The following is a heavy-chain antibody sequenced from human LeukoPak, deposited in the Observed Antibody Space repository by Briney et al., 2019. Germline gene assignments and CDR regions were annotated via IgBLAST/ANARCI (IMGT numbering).Heavy chain of an antibody. J-gene: IGHJ4*02. CDR1: GFTFSSYA. CDR2: ISDGGGST. Sequence: GGSLRLSCAASGFTFSSYAMNWVRQAPGKGLEWVSSISDGGGSTYYAHSVKGRFTISRDNSKDTLFLQMNSLRAEDTAVYYCAKDREGLRSGYDLEYFDYWGQGTLVTVSS. V-gene: IGHV3-23*01. CDR3: AKDREGLRSGYDLEYFDY. D-gene: IGHD5-12*01.